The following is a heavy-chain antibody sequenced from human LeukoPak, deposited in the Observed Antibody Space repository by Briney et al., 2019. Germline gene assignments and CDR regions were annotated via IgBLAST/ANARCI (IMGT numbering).Heavy chain of an antibody. CDR1: GFTFSSYW. J-gene: IGHJ4*02. Sequence: GGSLRLSCAASGFTFSSYWMSWVRQAPGKGLEWVANIKQDGSEKYYVDSVKGRFTISRDNAKNSLYLQMNSLRAEDTAVYYCARGGSYFSPYYFDYWGQGTLVTVSS. D-gene: IGHD1-26*01. CDR2: IKQDGSEK. CDR3: ARGGSYFSPYYFDY. V-gene: IGHV3-7*01.